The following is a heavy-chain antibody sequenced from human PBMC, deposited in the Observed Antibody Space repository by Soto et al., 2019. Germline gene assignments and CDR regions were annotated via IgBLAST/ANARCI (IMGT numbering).Heavy chain of an antibody. CDR1: GGSISSYY. CDR2: IYYSGST. D-gene: IGHD6-13*01. V-gene: IGHV4-59*08. Sequence: PSETLSLTCTVSGGSISSYYWSWIRQPPGKGLEWIGYIYYSGSTNYNPSLKSRVTISVDTSKNQFSLKLSSVTAADTAVYYCARGRIAAAGIIPYYWGQGTLVTVSS. J-gene: IGHJ4*02. CDR3: ARGRIAAAGIIPYY.